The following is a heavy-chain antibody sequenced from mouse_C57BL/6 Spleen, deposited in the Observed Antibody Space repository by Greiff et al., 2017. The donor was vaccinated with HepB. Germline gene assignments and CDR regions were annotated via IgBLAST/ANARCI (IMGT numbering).Heavy chain of an antibody. CDR1: GFTFSSYA. J-gene: IGHJ3*01. D-gene: IGHD2-2*01. V-gene: IGHV5-4*01. Sequence: EVMLVDSGGGLVKPGGSLKLSCAASGFTFSSYAMSWVRQTPEKRLEWVATISDGGSYTYYPDNVKGRFTISRDNAKNNLYLQMSHLKSEDTAMYYCARDVVTTSAYWGQGTLVTVSA. CDR2: ISDGGSYT. CDR3: ARDVVTTSAY.